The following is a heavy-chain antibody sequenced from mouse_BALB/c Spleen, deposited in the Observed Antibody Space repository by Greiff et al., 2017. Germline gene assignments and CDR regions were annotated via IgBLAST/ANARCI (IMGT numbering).Heavy chain of an antibody. CDR1: GFTFSSYA. CDR3: ARGEGTTARRFAY. J-gene: IGHJ3*01. CDR2: ISSGGST. D-gene: IGHD1-2*01. Sequence: DVMLVESGGGLVKPGGSLKLSCAASGFTFSSYAMSWVRQTPEKRLEWVASISSGGSTYYPDSVKGRFTISRDNARNILYLQMSSLRSEDTAMYYCARGEGTTARRFAYWGQGTLVTVSA. V-gene: IGHV5-6-5*01.